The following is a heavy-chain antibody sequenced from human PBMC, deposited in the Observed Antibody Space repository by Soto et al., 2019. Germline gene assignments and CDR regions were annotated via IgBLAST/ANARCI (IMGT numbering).Heavy chain of an antibody. V-gene: IGHV4-39*01. CDR3: AGQRTGYSSGWYGIMDY. J-gene: IGHJ4*02. Sequence: QLQLQESGPGLVKPSETLSLTCTVSGGSISSSSYYWGWIRQPPGKGLEWIGSIYYSGSTYYNPSLKSRVTISVDTSKNQFSLKLSSVTAADTAVYYCAGQRTGYSSGWYGIMDYWGQGTLVTVSS. D-gene: IGHD6-19*01. CDR2: IYYSGST. CDR1: GGSISSSSYY.